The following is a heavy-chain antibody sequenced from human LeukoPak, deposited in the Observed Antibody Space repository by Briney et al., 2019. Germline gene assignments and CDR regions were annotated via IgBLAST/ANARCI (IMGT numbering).Heavy chain of an antibody. CDR1: GGSISSYY. Sequence: SETLSLTCTVSGGSISSYYWSWLRQPPGKGLEWIGYIYYSGSANYNPSLKSRVTISVDTSKNQFSLKLSSVTAADTAVYYCARQDYGGNSGYDYWGQGTLVTVSS. CDR3: ARQDYGGNSGYDY. V-gene: IGHV4-59*01. J-gene: IGHJ4*02. CDR2: IYYSGSA. D-gene: IGHD4-23*01.